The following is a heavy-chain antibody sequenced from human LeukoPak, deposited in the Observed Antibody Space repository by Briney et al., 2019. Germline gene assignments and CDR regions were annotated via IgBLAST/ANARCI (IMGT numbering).Heavy chain of an antibody. CDR2: IWNDGTTQ. V-gene: IGHV3-33*01. J-gene: IGHJ6*02. Sequence: PGGSLRLSCAASGFTFSNSGMHWVRQAPGKGLEWVAVIWNDGTTQFYADSVKGRFTISRDNSKNTLFLQMNSLRAEDTAVYYCARYDSSGYYLNYYYGMDVWGQGTTVTVSS. CDR1: GFTFSNSG. CDR3: ARYDSSGYYLNYYYGMDV. D-gene: IGHD3-22*01.